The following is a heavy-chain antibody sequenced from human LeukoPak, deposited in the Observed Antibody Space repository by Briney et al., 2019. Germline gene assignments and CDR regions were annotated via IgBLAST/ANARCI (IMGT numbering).Heavy chain of an antibody. J-gene: IGHJ6*02. Sequence: GRSLRLSCAASGFTFDDYAMHWVRQAPGKGLEWVSGISWNSGSIGYADSVKGRFTISRDNAKNSLYLQMNSLRAEDTALYYCAKVGNRKLRFLEWSTLSYYYGMDVWGQGTTVTVSS. CDR2: ISWNSGSI. V-gene: IGHV3-9*01. D-gene: IGHD3-3*01. CDR1: GFTFDDYA. CDR3: AKVGNRKLRFLEWSTLSYYYGMDV.